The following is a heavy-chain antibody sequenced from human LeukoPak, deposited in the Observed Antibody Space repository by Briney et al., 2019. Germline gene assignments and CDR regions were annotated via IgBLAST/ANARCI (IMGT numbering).Heavy chain of an antibody. V-gene: IGHV3-30*02. CDR3: AKELRYYGSGSYTPLDY. CDR2: IRYDGSNK. J-gene: IGHJ4*02. D-gene: IGHD3-10*01. CDR1: GFTFSSYG. Sequence: PGGSLRLSCAAPGFTFSSYGMHWVRPAPGKGLWWVAFIRYDGSNKYYAESVKGRFTISRDNSKNTLYLQMNSLRAEDTAVYYCAKELRYYGSGSYTPLDYWGQGTLVTVSS.